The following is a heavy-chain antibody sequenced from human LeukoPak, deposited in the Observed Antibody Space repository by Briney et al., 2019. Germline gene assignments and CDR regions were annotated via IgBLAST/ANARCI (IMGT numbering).Heavy chain of an antibody. CDR1: GFTFSSYG. J-gene: IGHJ4*02. D-gene: IGHD5-12*01. CDR3: AKDRAIVATTHYFDY. Sequence: GGTLRLSCAASGFTFSSYGMSWVRQAPGKGLEWVSAISGSGGSTYYADSVKGRFTISRDNSKNSLYLQMNSLRTEDTALYYCAKDRAIVATTHYFDYWGQGTLVTVSS. V-gene: IGHV3-43*02. CDR2: ISGSGGST.